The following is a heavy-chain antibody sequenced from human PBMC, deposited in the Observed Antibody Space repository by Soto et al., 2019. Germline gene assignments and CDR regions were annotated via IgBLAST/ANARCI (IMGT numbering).Heavy chain of an antibody. CDR2: IKQDGSET. Sequence: EVQLVQSGGGLVQPGGSLRLSCAASGFLFDNFWMTWVRQAPGKGLEWVANIKQDGSETYYLDSVKGRFAISRDNAKDSLYLEMNSLRVEDTAIYYCARDTGATVAGTFDFWGQGTLVTVSS. J-gene: IGHJ4*02. V-gene: IGHV3-7*01. CDR1: GFLFDNFW. D-gene: IGHD6-19*01. CDR3: ARDTGATVAGTFDF.